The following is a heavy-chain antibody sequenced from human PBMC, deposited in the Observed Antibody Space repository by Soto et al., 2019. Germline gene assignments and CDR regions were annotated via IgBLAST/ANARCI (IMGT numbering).Heavy chain of an antibody. CDR1: GFTFSSYG. CDR2: IWYDGSNK. Sequence: QVQLVASGGGVVQPGRSLRLSCAASGFTFSSYGMHWVRQAPGKGRERVAVIWYDGSNKYYGDSEKGRFTNASDNSKNTQYLQMNSLRAVDTAVYYCAGSSFDYLGQGTLVTVSS. V-gene: IGHV3-33*01. CDR3: AGSSFDY. J-gene: IGHJ4*02. D-gene: IGHD6-13*01.